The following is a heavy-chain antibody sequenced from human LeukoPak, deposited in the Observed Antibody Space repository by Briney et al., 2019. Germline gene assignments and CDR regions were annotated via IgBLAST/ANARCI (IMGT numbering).Heavy chain of an antibody. V-gene: IGHV3-33*01. CDR2: IWYDGSNK. Sequence: GGSLRLSCAASGFTFSSYGMHWVRQAPGKGLEWVAVIWYDGSNKYYADSAKGRFTISRDNSKNTLYLQMNSLRAEDTAVYYCARASAMATYFDYWGQGTLVTVSS. J-gene: IGHJ4*02. D-gene: IGHD5-18*01. CDR1: GFTFSSYG. CDR3: ARASAMATYFDY.